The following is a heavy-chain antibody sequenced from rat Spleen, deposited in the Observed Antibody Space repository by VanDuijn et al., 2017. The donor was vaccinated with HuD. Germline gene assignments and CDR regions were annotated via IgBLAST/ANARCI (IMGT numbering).Heavy chain of an antibody. V-gene: IGHV5S10*01. CDR3: ATWPRILRLDWFAY. D-gene: IGHD1-6*01. CDR1: GLSFSNYD. CDR2: IIYDGSKI. Sequence: EVQLVESGGGLVQPGRSMKLSCAASGLSFSNYDMAWVRQAPKKGLEWVATIIYDGSKIYYRDSVKGRFTISRDNAKSRLYLQMDSLRSEDTATYYCATWPRILRLDWFAYWGQGTLVTVAS. J-gene: IGHJ3*01.